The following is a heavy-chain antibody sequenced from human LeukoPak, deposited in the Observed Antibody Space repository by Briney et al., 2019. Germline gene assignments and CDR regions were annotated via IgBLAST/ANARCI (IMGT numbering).Heavy chain of an antibody. CDR1: GFSFSSYA. CDR3: AKGESIFEY. V-gene: IGHV3-23*01. CDR2: ITDSGTST. D-gene: IGHD3-10*01. Sequence: GGSLRLSCAASGFSFSSYAMSWVRQAPGKGLEWVSAITDSGTSTYYADSVKGRFTISRENSKNTLYLQMNNLRAEDTAVYYCAKGESIFEYWGQGTLVTVSS. J-gene: IGHJ4*02.